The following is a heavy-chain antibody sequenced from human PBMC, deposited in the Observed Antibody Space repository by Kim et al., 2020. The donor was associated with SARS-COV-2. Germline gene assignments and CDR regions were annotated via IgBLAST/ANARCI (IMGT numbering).Heavy chain of an antibody. CDR1: GFTFSSYG. Sequence: GGSLRLSCAASGFTFSSYGMHWVRQAPGKGLEWVAVIWYDGSNKYYADSVKGRFTISRDNSKNTLYLQMNSLRAEDTAVYYCARDPYSSSWYPYYYYGMDVWGQGTTVTVSS. V-gene: IGHV3-33*01. D-gene: IGHD6-13*01. J-gene: IGHJ6*02. CDR3: ARDPYSSSWYPYYYYGMDV. CDR2: IWYDGSNK.